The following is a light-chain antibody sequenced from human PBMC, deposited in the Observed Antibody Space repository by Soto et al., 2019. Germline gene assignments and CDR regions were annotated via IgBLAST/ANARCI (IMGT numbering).Light chain of an antibody. CDR2: EVS. V-gene: IGLV2-14*01. CDR1: STDVGGYNY. CDR3: GSYTSTDTPFV. Sequence: QSVLAQPSSVSGSPGQSITISCTGTSTDVGGYNYVSWYQHHPGKGPKLIIYEVSNRPSGVSDRFSGSKSGNKASLIISNLEAEDESDYYCGSYTSTDTPFVFGTETNVTVL. J-gene: IGLJ1*01.